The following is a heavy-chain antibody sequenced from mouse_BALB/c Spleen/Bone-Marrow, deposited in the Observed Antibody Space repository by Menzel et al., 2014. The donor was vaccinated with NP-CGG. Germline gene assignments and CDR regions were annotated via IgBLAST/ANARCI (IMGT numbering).Heavy chain of an antibody. J-gene: IGHJ3*01. Sequence: DVQRVESGGDLVKPGGSLKLSCAASGFTFSSYGMSWVSQTPEKRLEWVATISIGGSYTYYPDRVKGRLSISRDNAKNTVYLQSSSLKSEDTAMYYCASQEYDWCADLGQGTLVTISA. CDR1: GFTFSSYG. V-gene: IGHV5-6*01. D-gene: IGHD5-2*01. CDR3: ASQEYDWCAD. CDR2: ISIGGSYT.